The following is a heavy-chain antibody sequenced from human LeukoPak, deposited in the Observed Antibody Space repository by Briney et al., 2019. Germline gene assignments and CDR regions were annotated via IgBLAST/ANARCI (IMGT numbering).Heavy chain of an antibody. D-gene: IGHD1-7*01. CDR1: GGSISSYY. CDR3: ARVTFAGTRAAYYYYYMDV. J-gene: IGHJ6*03. CDR2: IYTSGST. Sequence: SETLSLTCTVSGGSISSYYWSWIRQPAGKGLEWIGHIYTSGSTNYNPPLKSRVTMSVDTSKNQFSLKLSSVTAADTAVYYCARVTFAGTRAAYYYYYMDVWGKGTTVTISS. V-gene: IGHV4-4*07.